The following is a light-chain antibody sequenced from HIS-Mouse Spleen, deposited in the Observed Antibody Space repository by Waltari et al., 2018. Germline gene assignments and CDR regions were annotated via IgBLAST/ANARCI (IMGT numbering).Light chain of an antibody. V-gene: IGKV3-20*01. CDR3: QQYGSSFT. J-gene: IGKJ3*01. CDR1: QSVSSSY. CDR2: GAS. Sequence: EIVLTQSPGTLSLSPGERATLSCRASQSVSSSYLAWYQQKPCQAPRLLIDGASSRATGIPDRFSGSGSGTDFTLTISRLEPEDFAVYYCQQYGSSFTFGPGTKVDIK.